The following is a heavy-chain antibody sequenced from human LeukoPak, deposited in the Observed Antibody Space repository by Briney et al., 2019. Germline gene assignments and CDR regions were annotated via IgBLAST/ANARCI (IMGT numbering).Heavy chain of an antibody. J-gene: IGHJ4*02. CDR3: AREGGNTQLDY. CDR2: ISSSGSTI. CDR1: GLTFSDYY. Sequence: GESVRLSCAASGLTFSDYYKTWVRHAPGKGLEWVSYISSSGSTIYYADSVKGRFTISRDNAKNSLYLQMNSLRAEDTAVYDCAREGGNTQLDYWGQGTLVTVSS. V-gene: IGHV3-11*04. D-gene: IGHD3-16*01.